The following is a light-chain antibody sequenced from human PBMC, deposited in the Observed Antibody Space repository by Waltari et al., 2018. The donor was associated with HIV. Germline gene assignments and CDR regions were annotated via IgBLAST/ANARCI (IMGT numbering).Light chain of an antibody. CDR2: KDN. CDR3: QSADNSGTYDVV. Sequence: SYDLTPPPSVSVSPGQTARITCSGDALTKQYVYWYQQKPGQAPVLVISKDNERPSGIPSRFSGFSSGTTVTLTISGVQAEDEADYYCQSADNSGTYDVVFGGGTKLTVL. CDR1: ALTKQY. V-gene: IGLV3-25*03. J-gene: IGLJ2*01.